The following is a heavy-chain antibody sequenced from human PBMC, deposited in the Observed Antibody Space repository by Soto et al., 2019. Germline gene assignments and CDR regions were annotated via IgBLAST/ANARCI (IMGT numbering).Heavy chain of an antibody. V-gene: IGHV3-66*01. D-gene: IGHD2-15*01. CDR2: IYSGGST. Sequence: GGSLRLSCATSGFTLSNYNMNWVRQAPGKGLEWVSVIYSGGSTYYADSVKGRFTISRDNSENTLYLQMNSLRAEDTAVYYCARTCSGGTCSFDYWGQGTLVTVSS. CDR1: GFTLSNYN. J-gene: IGHJ4*02. CDR3: ARTCSGGTCSFDY.